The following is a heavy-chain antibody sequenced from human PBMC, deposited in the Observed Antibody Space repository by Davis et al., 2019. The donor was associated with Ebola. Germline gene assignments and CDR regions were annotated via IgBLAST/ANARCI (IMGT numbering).Heavy chain of an antibody. CDR2: IYPGDSDT. V-gene: IGHV5-51*01. D-gene: IGHD6-19*01. CDR1: GYSFTSYW. CDR3: ARGGYSSGWYPWYLDL. Sequence: GESLKISCKGSGYSFTSYWIGWVRQMPGKGLEWMGIIYPGDSDTRYSPSFQGQVTISADKSISTAYLQWSSLKASDTAMYYCARGGYSSGWYPWYLDLWGRGTLVTVSS. J-gene: IGHJ2*01.